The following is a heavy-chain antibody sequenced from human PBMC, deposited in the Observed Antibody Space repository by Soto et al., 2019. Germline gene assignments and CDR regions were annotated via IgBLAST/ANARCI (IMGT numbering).Heavy chain of an antibody. CDR1: GGSISSNDFY. D-gene: IGHD6-13*01. V-gene: IGHV4-31*03. Sequence: QVQLQESGPGLVKPSQTLSLTCIVSGGSISSNDFYWSWIRQHPGKGLEWIGHIYYSCNTYYNPSXXXRXXTLVDTSTNQFSLKVSSVTAAGTAGYYCARLSGSWQSRFDPWGQGTLVTVSS. CDR3: ARLSGSWQSRFDP. J-gene: IGHJ5*02. CDR2: IYYSCNT.